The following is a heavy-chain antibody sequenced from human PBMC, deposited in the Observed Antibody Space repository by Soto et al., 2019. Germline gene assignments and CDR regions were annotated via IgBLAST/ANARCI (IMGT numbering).Heavy chain of an antibody. CDR2: ISYSGST. CDR1: GDSISSSY. D-gene: IGHD3-9*01. CDR3: ARPRYVLTGYYKGGYYYFDY. J-gene: IGHJ4*02. V-gene: IGHV4-59*01. Sequence: SETLSLTCSVSGDSISSSYWAWIRQHPGKGLEWIGYISYSGSTNYNPSLKSRVTIFVHTSGNQFSLSLSSVTAADTAVYFCARPRYVLTGYYKGGYYYFDYWGQGTPVTSPQ.